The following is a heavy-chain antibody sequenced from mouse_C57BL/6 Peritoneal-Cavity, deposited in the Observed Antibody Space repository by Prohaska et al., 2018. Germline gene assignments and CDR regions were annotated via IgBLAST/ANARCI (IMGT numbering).Heavy chain of an antibody. CDR3: ARDPAWFAY. CDR2: MSSGSSTI. CDR1: GFTFSDYG. J-gene: IGHJ3*01. V-gene: IGHV5-17*01. Sequence: EVQLVESGGGLVKPGGSLKLSCAASGFTFSDYGMHWVRQAPEKGLEWVGYMSSGSSTIYYADTVKGRFTISRDNAKNTLFLQMTSLRSEDTAMYYCARDPAWFAYWGQGTLVTVSA.